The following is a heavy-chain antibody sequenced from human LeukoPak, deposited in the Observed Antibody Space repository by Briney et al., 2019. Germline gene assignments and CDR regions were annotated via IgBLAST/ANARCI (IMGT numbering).Heavy chain of an antibody. CDR1: GFTFSSYA. D-gene: IGHD2-21*02. Sequence: GSVRLSCSASGFTFSSYAMHWVCQAPGKGLEYVSAISSNGGSTYYADSVKGRFTISRDNSKNTLYLQMSSLRPEDTAVYYCVKGIVVVTARAFDYWGQGALVTVSS. V-gene: IGHV3-64D*06. CDR3: VKGIVVVTARAFDY. J-gene: IGHJ4*02. CDR2: ISSNGGST.